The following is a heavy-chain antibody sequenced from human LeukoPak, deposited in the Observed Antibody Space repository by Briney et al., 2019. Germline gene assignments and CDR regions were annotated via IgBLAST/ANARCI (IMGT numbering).Heavy chain of an antibody. D-gene: IGHD2-15*01. J-gene: IGHJ3*02. CDR2: INNDGRDT. V-gene: IGHV3-74*01. CDR3: ARGGYHHGFYM. Sequence: PGGSLRLSCAASGFTLNPYWFHWVRQAPGKGLVWVSRINNDGRDTIYADSVKGRFTVSIDNPKSTLYLQMNSLKAEDTAVYYCARGGYHHGFYMWGQGTMVTVSS. CDR1: GFTLNPYW.